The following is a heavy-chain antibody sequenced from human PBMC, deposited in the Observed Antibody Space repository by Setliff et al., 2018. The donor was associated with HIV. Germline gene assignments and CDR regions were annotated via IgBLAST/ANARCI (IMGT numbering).Heavy chain of an antibody. J-gene: IGHJ5*02. CDR1: GGSFSGYY. V-gene: IGHV4-34*10. D-gene: IGHD2-2*01. CDR2: VYHRGTT. Sequence: PSETLSLTCAVYGGSFSGYYWSWIRQPPGKGLEWIGCVYHRGTTYYNPSLKSRLAMSVDTSKNKFFLKLNSLTAADTAVYYCSLQHGRPMRWFDPWGPGTLVTVS. CDR3: SLQHGRPMRWFDP.